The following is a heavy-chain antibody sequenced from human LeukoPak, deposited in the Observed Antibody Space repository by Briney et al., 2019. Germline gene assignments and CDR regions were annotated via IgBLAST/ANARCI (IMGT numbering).Heavy chain of an antibody. J-gene: IGHJ5*02. CDR3: ARNRAAAGTGWFGP. Sequence: GGSLRLSCAASGFTVSSNYMSWVRQAPGKGLEWVSVIYSGGSTYYADSVKGRFTISRDNSKNTLYLQMNSLRAEDTAVYYCARNRAAAGTGWFGPWGQGTLVTVSS. CDR2: IYSGGST. V-gene: IGHV3-53*01. D-gene: IGHD6-13*01. CDR1: GFTVSSNY.